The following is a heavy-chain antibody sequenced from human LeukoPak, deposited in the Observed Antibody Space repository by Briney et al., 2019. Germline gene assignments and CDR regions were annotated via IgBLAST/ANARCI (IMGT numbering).Heavy chain of an antibody. D-gene: IGHD1-14*01. Sequence: GGSLRLSCAASGFTFSSYAMHWVRQAPGKGLEWVAVISYDGSNKYYADSVKGRFTISRDNSKNTLYLQMNSLSAEDTAVYYCARDLKNQIHWYFDLWGRGTLVTVSS. CDR2: ISYDGSNK. J-gene: IGHJ2*01. V-gene: IGHV3-30-3*01. CDR3: ARDLKNQIHWYFDL. CDR1: GFTFSSYA.